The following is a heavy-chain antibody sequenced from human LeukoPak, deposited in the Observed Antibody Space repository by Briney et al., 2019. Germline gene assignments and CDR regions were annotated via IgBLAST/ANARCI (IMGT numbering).Heavy chain of an antibody. CDR3: ARDLAYCGGDCYPTPFDY. CDR2: ISHDGKNE. J-gene: IGHJ4*02. Sequence: GGSLRLSCAASGFTFTSFAMHWVRQAPGRGLDWVAGISHDGKNEYFADSVKGRFTISRDNAKNSLYLQMNSLRAEDTAVYYCARDLAYCGGDCYPTPFDYWGQGTLVTVSS. D-gene: IGHD2-21*02. V-gene: IGHV3-30*04. CDR1: GFTFTSFA.